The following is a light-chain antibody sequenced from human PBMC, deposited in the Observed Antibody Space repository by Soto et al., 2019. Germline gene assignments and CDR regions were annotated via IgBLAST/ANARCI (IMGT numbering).Light chain of an antibody. Sequence: DIQMTQSPSSLSASVGDRVTITCRASQNIGTYLNWYQQKPGKAPTVLIYTASTLQSGVPSRFSGSGSGTDFTLTINSLQAEDSATYYCHQSYSSLVYTFGPGTKLEIK. V-gene: IGKV1-39*01. CDR1: QNIGTY. CDR2: TAS. J-gene: IGKJ2*01. CDR3: HQSYSSLVYT.